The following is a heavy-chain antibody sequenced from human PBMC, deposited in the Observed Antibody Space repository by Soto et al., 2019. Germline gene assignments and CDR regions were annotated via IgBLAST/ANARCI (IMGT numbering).Heavy chain of an antibody. CDR2: ITHSGTS. D-gene: IGHD3-22*01. V-gene: IGHV4-34*01. J-gene: IGHJ5*02. CDR1: GGSFSGYS. Sequence: QVQLQQWGAGLLKPSETLSLTCTVHGGSFSGYSWSWIRQPPGKGLEWIGEITHSGTSNYNPSLKSRAAISLDTSQHHFSLNLTSVTAADTAVYYCARKGMYYYDSRGTWFDPWGQGTLVTVSS. CDR3: ARKGMYYYDSRGTWFDP.